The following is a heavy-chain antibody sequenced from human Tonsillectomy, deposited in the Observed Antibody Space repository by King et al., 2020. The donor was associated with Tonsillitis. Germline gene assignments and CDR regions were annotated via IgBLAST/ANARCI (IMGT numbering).Heavy chain of an antibody. Sequence: VQLVESGGGLVKPGGSLRLSCAASGFTFSNAWMSWVRQAPGKGLEWVGRIYSKTDVGTTDYAAPVKGRFTISRDDSKNTLYLQMNSLKTEDTAVYYCTTDRYYDFDYWGQGTLVTVSS. CDR1: GFTFSNAW. V-gene: IGHV3-15*01. J-gene: IGHJ4*02. D-gene: IGHD3-10*01. CDR3: TTDRYYDFDY. CDR2: IYSKTDVGTT.